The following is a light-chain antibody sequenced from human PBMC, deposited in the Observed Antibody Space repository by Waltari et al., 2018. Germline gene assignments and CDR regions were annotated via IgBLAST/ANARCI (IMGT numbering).Light chain of an antibody. CDR2: KDT. V-gene: IGLV3-25*03. CDR3: QSADQNGHLWI. Sequence: SFELTQPPSVSVSPGETARITCSGDALPKQYAYWYRQKPGHAPVVLIYKDTERHSGRPERFPGSTYGTTVTLTIVGVQSEDEAHYYLQSADQNGHLWIFGGGTKLTVL. CDR1: ALPKQY. J-gene: IGLJ2*01.